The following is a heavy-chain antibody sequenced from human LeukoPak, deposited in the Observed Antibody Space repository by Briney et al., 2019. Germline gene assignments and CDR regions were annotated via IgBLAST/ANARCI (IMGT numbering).Heavy chain of an antibody. Sequence: SETLSLTCSVSGGSVSNYYWSWIRQPPGKGLEWIGYVYYTGSTNYNPSLMSRVTMFEDKSKNQFSLRLYSVTVADTAVYYCARHFAYSSSSYFDYWGQGSLVTVSS. CDR2: VYYTGST. CDR1: GGSVSNYY. CDR3: ARHFAYSSSSYFDY. J-gene: IGHJ4*02. D-gene: IGHD6-6*01. V-gene: IGHV4-59*08.